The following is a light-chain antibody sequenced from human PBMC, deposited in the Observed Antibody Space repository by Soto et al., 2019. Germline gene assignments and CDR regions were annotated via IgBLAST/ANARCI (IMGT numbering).Light chain of an antibody. V-gene: IGLV1-44*01. CDR3: AAWDDSLNGHV. CDR2: TTN. J-gene: IGLJ1*01. CDR1: SSNIGTSS. Sequence: QSVRTQPHSASGTPGQRVTISCSGSSSNIGTSSVHWFQQLPGTAPKLLISTTNQRPSGVPERFSGSKSGTSASLAISGLQSEDEADYYCAAWDDSLNGHVFGTGTKLTVL.